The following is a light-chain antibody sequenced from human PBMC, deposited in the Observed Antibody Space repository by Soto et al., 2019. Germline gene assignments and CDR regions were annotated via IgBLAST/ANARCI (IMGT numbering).Light chain of an antibody. CDR2: EVS. J-gene: IGLJ3*02. Sequence: QSALTQPPSASGSPGQSVTISWTGTSSDVGGYNYVSWYQQHPGKAPKLMIYEVSKRPSGVPDRFSGSKSGNTASLTVSGLQAEDEADYYCSSYAGSNNLWVFGGGTKLTVL. CDR3: SSYAGSNNLWV. CDR1: SSDVGGYNY. V-gene: IGLV2-8*01.